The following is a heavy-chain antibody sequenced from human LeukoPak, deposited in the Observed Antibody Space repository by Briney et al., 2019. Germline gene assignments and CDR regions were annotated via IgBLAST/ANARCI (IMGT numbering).Heavy chain of an antibody. V-gene: IGHV4-38-2*02. CDR1: GYSISSGYH. J-gene: IGHJ6*03. CDR3: VRDYIMFDYNYMDV. D-gene: IGHD2-8*01. Sequence: SETLSLTCTVSGYSISSGYHWGWIRQPPVKGLEWIATIYHNGDTYYSPSLQSRVAISVDTSKNQFSLRLRSVIAADTAVYYCVRDYIMFDYNYMDVWGRGTTVTVSS. CDR2: IYHNGDT.